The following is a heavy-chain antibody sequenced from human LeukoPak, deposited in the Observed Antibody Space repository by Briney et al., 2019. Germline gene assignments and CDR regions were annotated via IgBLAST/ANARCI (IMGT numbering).Heavy chain of an antibody. CDR3: ATDVTGTAPYDF. CDR1: GGTFSSYA. CDR2: FDPEDDEA. J-gene: IGHJ4*02. D-gene: IGHD1-1*01. V-gene: IGHV1-24*01. Sequence: ASVKVSCKASGGTFSSYAISWVRQAPGQGLEWMGGFDPEDDEAIYAQSLQGRVTMTEDTSTDTAYMELSGLTSDDAAVYYCATDVTGTAPYDFWGQGTLVTVS.